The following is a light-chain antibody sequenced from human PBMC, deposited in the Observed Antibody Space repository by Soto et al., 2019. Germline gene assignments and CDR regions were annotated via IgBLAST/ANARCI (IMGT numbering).Light chain of an antibody. CDR2: GNT. Sequence: QAVVTQPPSASGAPGQWVTISCTGSSSNIGAGYDVPWYQQLPGRAPKLLIYGNTNRPSGVPDRFSGSKSGTSASLAITGLQAEDEADYYCRSFDSSLSVVFGGGTKLTVL. J-gene: IGLJ2*01. CDR3: RSFDSSLSVV. CDR1: SSNIGAGYD. V-gene: IGLV1-40*01.